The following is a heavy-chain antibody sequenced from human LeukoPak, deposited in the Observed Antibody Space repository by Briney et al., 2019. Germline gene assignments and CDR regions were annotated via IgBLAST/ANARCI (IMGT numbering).Heavy chain of an antibody. CDR2: INHSGST. CDR3: ARDHYDFWSGHYNWFDP. J-gene: IGHJ5*02. D-gene: IGHD3-3*01. V-gene: IGHV4-34*01. CDR1: GGSFSGYY. Sequence: SETLSLTCAVYGGSFSGYYWSWIRQPPGKGLEWIGEINHSGSTNYNPSLKSRVTISVDTSKNQFSLKLSSVTAADTAVYYCARDHYDFWSGHYNWFDPWGQGTLVTVSS.